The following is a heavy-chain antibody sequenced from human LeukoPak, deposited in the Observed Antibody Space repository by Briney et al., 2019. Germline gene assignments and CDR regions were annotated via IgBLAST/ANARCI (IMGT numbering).Heavy chain of an antibody. Sequence: ASVKVSCKASGGTFSSYAISWLRQPPGKGLEWLGGSDPEDGERIYAQMFQGRVTMTEDTSIDTAYMELSSLRSEDTAVYYCVTGFTTMAVDYFDYWGQGTLVTVSP. CDR3: VTGFTTMAVDYFDY. J-gene: IGHJ4*02. D-gene: IGHD5-18*01. V-gene: IGHV1-24*01. CDR2: SDPEDGER. CDR1: GGTFSSYA.